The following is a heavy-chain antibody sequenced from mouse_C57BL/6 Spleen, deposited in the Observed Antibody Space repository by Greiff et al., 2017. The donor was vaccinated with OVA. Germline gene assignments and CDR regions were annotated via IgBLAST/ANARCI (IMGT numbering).Heavy chain of an antibody. CDR2: ISSGGSYT. D-gene: IGHD2-5*01. J-gene: IGHJ4*01. Sequence: EVKVVESGGDLVKPGGSLKLSCAASGFTFSSYGMSWVRQTPDKRLEWVATISSGGSYTYYPDSVKGRFTISRDNAKNTLYLQMSSLKSEDTAMYYCARQRDSNYGGMDYWGQGTSVTVSS. CDR1: GFTFSSYG. V-gene: IGHV5-6*01. CDR3: ARQRDSNYGGMDY.